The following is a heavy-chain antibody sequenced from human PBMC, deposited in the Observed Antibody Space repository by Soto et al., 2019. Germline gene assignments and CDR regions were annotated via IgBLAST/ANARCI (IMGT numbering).Heavy chain of an antibody. V-gene: IGHV1-69*01. Sequence: QVHLAQSGAEMKKPGSSMRVSCEAYGGAISTSVIGWVRQAPGQGLEWMGGVIPLFGAPSYPQKFQGRVTISAAEYFSTVYLELTSLKSDDTATYYCARDPRSGGAHAACDVWGPGTLIIVSS. CDR2: VIPLFGAP. J-gene: IGHJ3*01. D-gene: IGHD2-15*01. CDR1: GGAISTSV. CDR3: ARDPRSGGAHAACDV.